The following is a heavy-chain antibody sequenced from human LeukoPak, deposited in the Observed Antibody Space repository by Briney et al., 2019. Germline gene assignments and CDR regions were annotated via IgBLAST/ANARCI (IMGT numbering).Heavy chain of an antibody. D-gene: IGHD6-19*01. CDR1: GYXXTGXY. CDR2: INPNSGGT. Sequence: VASVKVSCKASGYXXTGXYMXWXRXXXXXGXXWXGWINPNSGGTNYAQKFQGRVTXTRDTSISTAYMELSRLRSDDTXVYYCARTLXEVAGTHFFDYWGQGTLVTVSS. J-gene: IGHJ4*02. V-gene: IGHV1-2*02. CDR3: ARTLXEVAGTHFFDY.